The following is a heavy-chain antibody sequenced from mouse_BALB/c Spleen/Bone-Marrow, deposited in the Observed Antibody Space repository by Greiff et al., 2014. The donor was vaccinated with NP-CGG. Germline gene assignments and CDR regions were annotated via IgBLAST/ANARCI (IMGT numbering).Heavy chain of an antibody. D-gene: IGHD2-1*01. J-gene: IGHJ4*01. V-gene: IGHV1-18*01. CDR3: ARSDYGYYYYAMDY. CDR2: INPNNGDT. CDR1: GYTFTDYY. Sequence: VQLQQPGPELVKPGASVKMSCKASGYTFTDYYMEWVKQSHGKSLEWIGDINPNNGDTFYNQKFKGKATLTVDKSSSTAYMQLDSLTSEDSALYYCARSDYGYYYYAMDYWGQGTSVTVSS.